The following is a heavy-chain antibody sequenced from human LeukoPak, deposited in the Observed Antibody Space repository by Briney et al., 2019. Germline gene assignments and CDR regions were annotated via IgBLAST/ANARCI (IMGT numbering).Heavy chain of an antibody. CDR2: IYYSGST. Sequence: SETLSLTCTVSGGSISSSSYYWGWIRQPPGKGLEWIGSIYYSGSTYYNPSLKSRVTISVDTSKNQFSLKLSSVTAADTAVYYCARDQAPAGDPPLDYWGQGTLVTVSS. CDR1: GGSISSSSYY. J-gene: IGHJ4*02. V-gene: IGHV4-39*07. D-gene: IGHD3-16*01. CDR3: ARDQAPAGDPPLDY.